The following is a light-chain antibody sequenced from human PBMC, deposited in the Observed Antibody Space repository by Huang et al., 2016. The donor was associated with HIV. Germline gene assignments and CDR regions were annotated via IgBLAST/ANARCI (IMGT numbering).Light chain of an antibody. Sequence: IQLTQSPSSLSASVGDRVTITCRASQGISSYLAWYQQKLGKAPKLLIYGASTWQSGVPSRFSGSGSGTNFTLTISSLQPEDFATYYCQQLNSYPLTFGGGTKVEIK. CDR3: QQLNSYPLT. J-gene: IGKJ4*01. CDR2: GAS. V-gene: IGKV1-9*01. CDR1: QGISSY.